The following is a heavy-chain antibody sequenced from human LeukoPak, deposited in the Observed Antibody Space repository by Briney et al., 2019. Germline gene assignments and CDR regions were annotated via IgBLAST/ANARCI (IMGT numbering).Heavy chain of an antibody. D-gene: IGHD1-14*01. V-gene: IGHV3-21*04. Sequence: GGSLRLSCAASGFTFSAYTMNWVRQAPGKGLEWVSSISTSTTYISYAGSVKGRFTISRDNAKNSLYLQMNSLRAEDTALYYCAKDITGGRSSPYFDSWGQGTLVTVSS. CDR3: AKDITGGRSSPYFDS. CDR1: GFTFSAYT. J-gene: IGHJ4*02. CDR2: ISTSTTYI.